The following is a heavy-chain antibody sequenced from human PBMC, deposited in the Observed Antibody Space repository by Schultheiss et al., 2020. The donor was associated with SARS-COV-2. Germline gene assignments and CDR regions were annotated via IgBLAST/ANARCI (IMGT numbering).Heavy chain of an antibody. J-gene: IGHJ5*02. V-gene: IGHV4-59*12. Sequence: SQTLSLTCPVSGGSISSYYWSWIRQPPGKGLEWIGYIYYSGSTNYTPSLKSRVTISVDTSKNQFSLKLSSVTAADTAVYYCARDFSSRTYCGGDCYSGGWFDPWGQGTLVTVSS. CDR1: GGSISSYY. D-gene: IGHD2-21*02. CDR2: IYYSGST. CDR3: ARDFSSRTYCGGDCYSGGWFDP.